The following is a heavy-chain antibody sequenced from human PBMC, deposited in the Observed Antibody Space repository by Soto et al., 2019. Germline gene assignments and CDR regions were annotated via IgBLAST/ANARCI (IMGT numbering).Heavy chain of an antibody. V-gene: IGHV4-31*03. CDR3: ARSYRRYCSGGSCYSYYYYYMDV. J-gene: IGHJ6*03. CDR1: GGSISSGGYY. Sequence: SETLSLTCTVSGGSISSGGYYWSWIRQHPGKGLEWIGYIYYSGSTYYNPSLKSRVTISGDTSKNQFSLKLSSVTAADTAVYYCARSYRRYCSGGSCYSYYYYYMDVWGKGTTVTVSS. CDR2: IYYSGST. D-gene: IGHD2-15*01.